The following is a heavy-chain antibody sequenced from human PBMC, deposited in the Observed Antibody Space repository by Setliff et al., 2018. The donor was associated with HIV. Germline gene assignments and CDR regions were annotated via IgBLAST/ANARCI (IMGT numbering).Heavy chain of an antibody. D-gene: IGHD2-8*01. J-gene: IGHJ4*02. CDR2: IIPVFGTA. Sequence: WASVKVSCKASGGTFSSYAISWVRQAPGQGLEWMGGIIPVFGTANYAEKFQGRVTITADTSTAIAYMELSSLRSEDTAVYYCATEGDCTNGVCYKLAYWGQGTLVTVSS. CDR3: ATEGDCTNGVCYKLAY. CDR1: GGTFSSYA. V-gene: IGHV1-69*06.